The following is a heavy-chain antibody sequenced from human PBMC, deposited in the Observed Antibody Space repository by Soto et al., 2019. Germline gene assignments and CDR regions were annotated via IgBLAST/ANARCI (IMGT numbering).Heavy chain of an antibody. V-gene: IGHV4-38-2*02. Sequence: PSETLSLTCAVSGYSISSGYYWGWIRQPPGKGLEWIGSIYHSGSTYYNPSLKSRVTISVDTSKNQFSLKLSSVTTADTAVYYCARDTSGYYYNWFDPWGQGTLVTVS. CDR2: IYHSGST. CDR3: ARDTSGYYYNWFDP. J-gene: IGHJ5*02. D-gene: IGHD3-22*01. CDR1: GYSISSGYY.